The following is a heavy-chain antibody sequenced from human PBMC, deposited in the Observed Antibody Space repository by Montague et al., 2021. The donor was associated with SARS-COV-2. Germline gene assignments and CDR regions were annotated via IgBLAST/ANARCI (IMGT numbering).Heavy chain of an antibody. CDR2: IYYSGSI. CDR1: GGSISSTSYY. CDR3: VRQPGQWLPREWFWFDP. J-gene: IGHJ5*02. D-gene: IGHD6-19*01. V-gene: IGHV4-39*01. Sequence: SETLSLTCTGSGGSISSTSYYWGWIRQPPGKGLEWIGSIYYSGSIYYNPSLKSRVTISVDTSKNQFSLKLSSVTAADTAVYYCVRQPGQWLPREWFWFDPWGQGTLVTVSS.